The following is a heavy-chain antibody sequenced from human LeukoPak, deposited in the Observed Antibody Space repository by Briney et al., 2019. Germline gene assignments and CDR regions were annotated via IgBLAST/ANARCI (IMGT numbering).Heavy chain of an antibody. J-gene: IGHJ4*02. V-gene: IGHV3-23*01. Sequence: PGGSLRLSCAASGFRFSNFAMSWVRQAPGKGLEWVSLIIGSSGDTLYADSVTGWCTISRAISKNRLYLQMNSLRAEDTALYYCAKGAYDYIEMGYFDDWGQGTLVTVSS. D-gene: IGHD5-12*01. CDR3: AKGAYDYIEMGYFDD. CDR2: IIGSSGDT. CDR1: GFRFSNFA.